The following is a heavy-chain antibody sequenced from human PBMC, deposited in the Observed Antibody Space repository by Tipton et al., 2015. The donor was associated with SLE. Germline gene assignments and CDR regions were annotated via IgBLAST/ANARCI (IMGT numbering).Heavy chain of an antibody. CDR2: INSDGTT. J-gene: IGHJ4*02. V-gene: IGHV3-74*01. CDR1: GFTFSDFA. Sequence: SLRLSCAVSGFTFSDFAIHWVRQAPGKGLVWVSRINSDGTTHYADSVKGRFTISRDNAKNTLYLQMNSLRPEDTAVYYCARSLEYWGQGTLVTVSS. CDR3: ARSLEY.